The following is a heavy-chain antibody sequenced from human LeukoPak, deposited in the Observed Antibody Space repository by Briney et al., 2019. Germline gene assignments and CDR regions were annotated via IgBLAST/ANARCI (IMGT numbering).Heavy chain of an antibody. CDR1: GFTFSSYS. Sequence: GGSLRLSCAASGFTFSSYSMNWVRQAPGKGLEWVSSISSSSSYIYYADSVKGRFTISRDNAKNSLYLQMNSLRAEDTAVYYCASGRCTNGVCYKGCYWGQGTLVTVSS. D-gene: IGHD2-8*01. J-gene: IGHJ4*02. CDR3: ASGRCTNGVCYKGCY. CDR2: ISSSSSYI. V-gene: IGHV3-21*01.